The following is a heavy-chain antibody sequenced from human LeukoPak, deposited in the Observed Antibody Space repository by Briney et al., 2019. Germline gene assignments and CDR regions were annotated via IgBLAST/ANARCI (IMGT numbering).Heavy chain of an antibody. CDR1: GGTFSSYA. V-gene: IGHV1-69*04. D-gene: IGHD5-12*01. J-gene: IGHJ3*02. CDR2: IIPILGIA. CDR3: ARRPAYSGYDADAFDI. Sequence: ASVKVSCKASGGTFSSYAISWVRQAPGQGLEWMGRIIPILGIANYAQKFQGRVTITADKSTSTAYMELSSLRSEDTAVYYCARRPAYSGYDADAFDIWGQGTMVTVSS.